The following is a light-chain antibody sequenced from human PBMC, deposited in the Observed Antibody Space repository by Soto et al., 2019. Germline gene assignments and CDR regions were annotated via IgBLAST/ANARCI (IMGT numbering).Light chain of an antibody. CDR3: QQYGSSLWT. CDR2: DAS. V-gene: IGKV3-20*01. Sequence: IVLSQSPSSRYWPQGERATLSCRASQSVSSYLAWYQQKPGQAPRLLIYDASNRATGIPDRFSGSGSGTDFTLTISRLEPEDFAVYYCQQYGSSLWTFGQGTKVDI. J-gene: IGKJ1*01. CDR1: QSVSSY.